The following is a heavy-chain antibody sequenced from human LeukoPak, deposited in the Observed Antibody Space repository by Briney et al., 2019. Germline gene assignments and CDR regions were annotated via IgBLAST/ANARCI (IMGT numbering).Heavy chain of an antibody. D-gene: IGHD3-22*01. CDR3: ARGSSGYYYHWFDP. V-gene: IGHV3-74*01. Sequence: GGSLRLSCAASGFAFSSYWMHWVRQAPGKGLVWVSRINSDGTTTTYADSVKGRFTISRDNAKNTLYLRMNSLRAEDTAVYYGARGSSGYYYHWFDPWGQGTLVTVSS. CDR1: GFAFSSYW. CDR2: INSDGTTT. J-gene: IGHJ5*02.